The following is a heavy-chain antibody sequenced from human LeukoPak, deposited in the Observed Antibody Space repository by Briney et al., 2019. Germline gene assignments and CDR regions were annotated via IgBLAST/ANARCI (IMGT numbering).Heavy chain of an antibody. Sequence: SETLSLTCTVSGGSISSYYWSWIRQPPGKGLEWIGYIYTSGSTNYNPSLKSRVTISVDTSRNQFSLKLSSVTAADTAVYYCASYEYYYDSSGSSAAFDIWGQGTMVTVSS. CDR2: IYTSGST. D-gene: IGHD3-22*01. CDR1: GGSISSYY. J-gene: IGHJ3*02. V-gene: IGHV4-4*09. CDR3: ASYEYYYDSSGSSAAFDI.